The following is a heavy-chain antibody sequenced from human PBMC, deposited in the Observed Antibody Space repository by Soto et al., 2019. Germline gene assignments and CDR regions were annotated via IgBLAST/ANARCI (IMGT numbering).Heavy chain of an antibody. D-gene: IGHD3-22*01. J-gene: IGHJ3*02. CDR2: IWYDGSNK. V-gene: IGHV3-33*01. Sequence: GGSLRLSCAASGFTFSSYGMHWVRQAPGKGLEWVAVIWYDGSNKYYADSVKGRLTRSRDNSKNTLYLQMNSLRAEDTAVYYCASQYYDSSGYYFGDAFDIWGQGTMVTVSS. CDR1: GFTFSSYG. CDR3: ASQYYDSSGYYFGDAFDI.